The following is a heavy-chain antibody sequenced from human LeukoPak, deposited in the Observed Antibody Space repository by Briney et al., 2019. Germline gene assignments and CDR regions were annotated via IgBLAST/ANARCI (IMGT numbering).Heavy chain of an antibody. CDR1: GYTFTGYY. CDR3: ARDLGIVGATSP. J-gene: IGHJ5*02. CDR2: INPNSGGT. V-gene: IGHV1-2*02. D-gene: IGHD1-26*01. Sequence: ASVKVSCKASGYTFTGYYMHWVRQAPGQGREWMGWINPNSGGTNYAQKFQGRVTMTRDTSISTAYMELSRLRSDDTAVYYCARDLGIVGATSPWGQGTLVTVSS.